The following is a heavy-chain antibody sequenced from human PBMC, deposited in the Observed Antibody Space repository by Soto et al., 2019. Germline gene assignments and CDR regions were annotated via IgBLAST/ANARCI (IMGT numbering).Heavy chain of an antibody. CDR1: GGSISSGGYY. J-gene: IGHJ4*02. V-gene: IGHV4-31*03. CDR3: ASAGDSYGYNYFDY. D-gene: IGHD5-18*01. CDR2: IYYSGST. Sequence: SETLSLTCTVSGGSISSGGYYWSWIRQHPGKGLEWIGYIYYSGSTYYNPSLKSRVTISVDTSKNQFSLKLSSVTAADTAVYYCASAGDSYGYNYFDYWGQGTLVTVS.